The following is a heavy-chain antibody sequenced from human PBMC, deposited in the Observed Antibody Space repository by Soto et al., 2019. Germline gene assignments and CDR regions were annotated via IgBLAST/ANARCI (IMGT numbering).Heavy chain of an antibody. CDR2: IKQDGSEK. D-gene: IGHD4-17*01. CDR1: GFTFSSYW. J-gene: IGHJ3*02. V-gene: IGHV3-7*01. CDR3: ARVGYGAYGFDAFDI. Sequence: PGGSLRLSCAVSGFTFSSYWMSWVRQAPGKGLEWVANIKQDGSEKYYVDSVKGRFTISRDNAKNSLYLQMNSLRAEDTAVYYCARVGYGAYGFDAFDIWGQGTMVTVSS.